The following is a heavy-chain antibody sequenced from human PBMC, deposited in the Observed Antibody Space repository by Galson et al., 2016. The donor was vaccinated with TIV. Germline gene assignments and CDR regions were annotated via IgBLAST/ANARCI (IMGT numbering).Heavy chain of an antibody. D-gene: IGHD5-18*01. V-gene: IGHV1-69*13. CDR2: IIPMFKIA. J-gene: IGHJ3*02. CDR1: GGTFSSDA. Sequence: SVKVSCKASGGTFSSDAISWVRQAPGQGLEWVGGIIPMFKIADYAQKFQGRVTISADEFPSAAYMELSSLRFEDTAVYYCARARGYNFENAFHIWGQGTMVTVSS. CDR3: ARARGYNFENAFHI.